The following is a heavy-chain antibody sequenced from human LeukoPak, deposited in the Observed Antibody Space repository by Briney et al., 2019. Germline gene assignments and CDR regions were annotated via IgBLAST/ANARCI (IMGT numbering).Heavy chain of an antibody. Sequence: LRLSCAASGFTFSGYSMNWVRQHPGKGLEWIGYIYYSGSTYYNPSLKGRVTISVDTSKNQFSLKVTSVTAADTAVYYCARDSGGGYAVFDYWGQGTLVTVSS. CDR1: GFTFSGYS. D-gene: IGHD3-16*01. J-gene: IGHJ4*02. CDR2: IYYSGST. V-gene: IGHV4-31*02. CDR3: ARDSGGGYAVFDY.